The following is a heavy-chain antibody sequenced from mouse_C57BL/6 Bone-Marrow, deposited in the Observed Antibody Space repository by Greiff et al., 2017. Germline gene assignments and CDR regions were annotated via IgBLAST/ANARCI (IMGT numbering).Heavy chain of an antibody. Sequence: QVQLQQPGAELVMPGASVKMSCKASGYTFTSYWMNWVKQRPGQGLEWIGEIDPSDSYTNYNQKFKGKSTLTVDKSSSTAYMQLSSLTSEDSAVYYYARNDGYYEFAYWVQGTLVTVSA. CDR2: IDPSDSYT. V-gene: IGHV1-69*01. D-gene: IGHD2-3*01. CDR3: ARNDGYYEFAY. J-gene: IGHJ3*01. CDR1: GYTFTSYW.